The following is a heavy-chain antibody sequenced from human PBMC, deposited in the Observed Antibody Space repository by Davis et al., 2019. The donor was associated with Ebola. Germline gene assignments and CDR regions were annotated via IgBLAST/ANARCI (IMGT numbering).Heavy chain of an antibody. V-gene: IGHV4-59*01. CDR3: SPHFLFILPFSFYNPSLKSRVTISVDTSKNQFSLKLSSVTAADTAVYYCARNIYCSSTSCFYYYYGMDV. Sequence: SETLSLTCTVSGGSISSYYWSWIRQPPGKGLEWIGYIYYSGSTNYNPSLKSRVTISVDTSKNQFSLKLSSVTASATAVSSCSPHFLFILPFSFYNPSLKSRVTISVDTSKNQFSLKLSSVTAADTAVYYCARNIYCSSTSCFYYYYGMDVWGQGTTVTVSS. D-gene: IGHD2/OR15-2a*01. J-gene: IGHJ6*02. CDR2: IYYSGST. CDR1: GGSISSYY.